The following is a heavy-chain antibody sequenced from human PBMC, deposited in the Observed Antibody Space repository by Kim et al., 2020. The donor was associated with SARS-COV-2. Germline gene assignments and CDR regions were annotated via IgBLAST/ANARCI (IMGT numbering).Heavy chain of an antibody. CDR3: PRAGSSHGSYYFDY. CDR1: GGSISSYY. CDR2: IYTSGST. Sequence: SETLSLTCTVPGGSISSYYWSWIRQLAGKGLEWIGRIYTSGSTNYNPSLKSRVTLSVDTSQNQFSLKLNSVTAADTAVDYLPRAGSSHGSYYFDYWGQG. D-gene: IGHD2-2*01. J-gene: IGHJ4*02. V-gene: IGHV4-4*07.